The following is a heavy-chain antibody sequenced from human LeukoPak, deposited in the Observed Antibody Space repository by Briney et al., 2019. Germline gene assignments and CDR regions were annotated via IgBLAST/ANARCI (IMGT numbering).Heavy chain of an antibody. V-gene: IGHV3-48*01. CDR1: GFTFSSYS. CDR2: ISSSSNTI. CDR3: ARSLRGCSYGYLDY. D-gene: IGHD5-18*01. Sequence: PGGSLRLSCAASGFTFSSYSMNWVRQAPGKGLEWVSYISSSSNTIYYADSVKGRFTISRDNAKNSLYLQMNSLRAEDTAVYYCARSLRGCSYGYLDYWGQGTLVTDSS. J-gene: IGHJ4*02.